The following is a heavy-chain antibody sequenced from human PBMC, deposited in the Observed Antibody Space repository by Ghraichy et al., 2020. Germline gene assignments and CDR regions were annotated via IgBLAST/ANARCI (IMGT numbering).Heavy chain of an antibody. CDR1: GFTFSSYW. Sequence: GGSLRLSCAASGFTFSSYWMSWVRQAPGKGLEWVANIKQDGSEKYYVDSVKGRFTISRDNAKNSLYLQMNSLRAEDTAVYYCARALVVTAIRPTHYFDYWGQGTLVTVSS. V-gene: IGHV3-7*03. CDR2: IKQDGSEK. CDR3: ARALVVTAIRPTHYFDY. D-gene: IGHD2-21*02. J-gene: IGHJ4*02.